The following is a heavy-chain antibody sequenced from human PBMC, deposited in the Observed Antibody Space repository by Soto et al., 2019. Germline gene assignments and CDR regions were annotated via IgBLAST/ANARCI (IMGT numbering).Heavy chain of an antibody. J-gene: IGHJ4*02. CDR3: VRDKIRGPPDYCDD. Sequence: QVQLVESGGGVVQPGRSLRLSCAASGFTFSSSPMHWVRQAPGKGLEWVAVISYDGIIKVYADSVQGRFTISRDISKNPLYLQMNSLRTEDTAVYYCVRDKIRGPPDYCDDWGQGTLVTVSS. CDR1: GFTFSSSP. V-gene: IGHV3-30-3*01. CDR2: ISYDGIIK.